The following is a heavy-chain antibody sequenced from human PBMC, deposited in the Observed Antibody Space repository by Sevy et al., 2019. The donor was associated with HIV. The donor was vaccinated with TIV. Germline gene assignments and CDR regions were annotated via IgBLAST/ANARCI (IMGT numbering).Heavy chain of an antibody. Sequence: GGSLRLSCAASGFTFSSYWMHWVRQAPGKGLVWVARIKNDGSSTRYADFVKGRFTISRDNAKNTLYLQMNSLRAGDMGAYYCTRVPGDGYNSPSFDYCGRGTLVTVSS. CDR2: IKNDGSST. J-gene: IGHJ4*02. CDR1: GFTFSSYW. V-gene: IGHV3-74*01. CDR3: TRVPGDGYNSPSFDY. D-gene: IGHD5-12*01.